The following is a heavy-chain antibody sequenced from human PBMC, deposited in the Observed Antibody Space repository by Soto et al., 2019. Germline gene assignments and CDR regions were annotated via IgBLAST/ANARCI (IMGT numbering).Heavy chain of an antibody. D-gene: IGHD2-2*01. CDR1: GSTFSTYW. J-gene: IGHJ6*02. CDR2: IYPDDSDT. Sequence: GESLKISCQSSGSTFSTYWVAWVRQKPGKALEWLGLIYPDDSDTRYSPSFRGQVTISAEKSTSTVFLQWSSLKASDTATYYCARRRRDARDSCFLCPMDVWGQGTTVTVSS. CDR3: ARRRRDARDSCFLCPMDV. V-gene: IGHV5-51*01.